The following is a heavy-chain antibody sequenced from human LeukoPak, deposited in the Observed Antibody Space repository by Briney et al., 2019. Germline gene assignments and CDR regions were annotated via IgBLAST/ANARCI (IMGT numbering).Heavy chain of an antibody. CDR2: ISSSSSYT. D-gene: IGHD5-18*01. Sequence: PGGSLRLSCAASGFXFSDYYMSWIRQAPGKGLEWVSYISSSSSYTSYADSVKGRFTISRDNAKNSLYLQMNSLRAEDTAVYYCAREGYSYGYDWGQGTLVTVSS. CDR1: GFXFSDYY. J-gene: IGHJ4*02. V-gene: IGHV3-11*05. CDR3: AREGYSYGYD.